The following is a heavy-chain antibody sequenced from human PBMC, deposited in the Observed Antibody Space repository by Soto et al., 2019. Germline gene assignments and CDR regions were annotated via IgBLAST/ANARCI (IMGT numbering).Heavy chain of an antibody. J-gene: IGHJ4*02. V-gene: IGHV1-18*01. Sequence: QVQLVQSGAEVKNPGASVKVSCKTSGYTFTKYGVGWVRQAPGQGLEWMGWISGSSGNANYAEKVQGRITLTTDTTKSTAYIELRSLRSDDTAVDYCAREMAGLGGEYDYWGQGTLVTVSS. CDR2: ISGSSGNA. CDR3: AREMAGLGGEYDY. CDR1: GYTFTKYG. D-gene: IGHD3-16*01.